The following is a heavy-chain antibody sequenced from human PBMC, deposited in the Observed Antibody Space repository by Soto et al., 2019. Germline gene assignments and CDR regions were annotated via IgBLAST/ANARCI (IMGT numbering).Heavy chain of an antibody. D-gene: IGHD4-17*01. CDR1: C. CDR2: SNSEGSTT. J-gene: IGHJ4*02. CDR3: ARDSGPGDYEY. Sequence: CFHRVLHPQRKGLVWVSRSNSEGSTTSYAYSVKGRFTLSRDNAKNTLYLQMNSLRAEDTAVYYCARDSGPGDYEYWGQGTLVTVSS. V-gene: IGHV3-74*01.